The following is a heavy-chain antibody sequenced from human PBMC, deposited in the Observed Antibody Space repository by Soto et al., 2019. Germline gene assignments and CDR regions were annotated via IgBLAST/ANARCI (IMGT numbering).Heavy chain of an antibody. CDR1: GGSFSGYY. CDR2: INHSGST. Sequence: PSETLSLTCAVYGGSFSGYYCSWIRQPPGKGLEWIGEINHSGSTNYNPSLKSRVTISVDTSKNQFSLKLSSVTAADTAVYYCARVGYSSSSARWRDYSGMDVGGQETKVTSP. CDR3: ARVGYSSSSARWRDYSGMDV. V-gene: IGHV4-34*01. J-gene: IGHJ6*02. D-gene: IGHD6-6*01.